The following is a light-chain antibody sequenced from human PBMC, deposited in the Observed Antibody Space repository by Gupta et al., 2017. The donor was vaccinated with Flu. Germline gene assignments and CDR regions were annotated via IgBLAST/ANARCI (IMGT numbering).Light chain of an antibody. Sequence: SPSTRSASVGDSVTITVRASHNIGTWLEWYQQKPGKAPNLLIYKASKWQSGVTSRFSGSGSGTEFTLSSSSRQTDDFADYYCEQDNDLITFGRGTKVEIK. CDR3: EQDNDLIT. CDR2: KAS. V-gene: IGKV1-5*03. J-gene: IGKJ4*01. CDR1: HNIGTW.